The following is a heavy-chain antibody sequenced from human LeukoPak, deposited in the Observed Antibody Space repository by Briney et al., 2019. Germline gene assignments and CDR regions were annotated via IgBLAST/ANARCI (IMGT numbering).Heavy chain of an antibody. V-gene: IGHV3-30*02. J-gene: IGHJ4*02. CDR3: AKDPGGYSGSYYGIVDY. D-gene: IGHD1-26*01. CDR2: IRYDGSNK. CDR1: GFTFSSYG. Sequence: GGSLRLSCAASGFTFSSYGMHWVRQAPGKGLEWVAFIRYDGSNKYYADSVKGRFTISRDKSKNTLYLQMNSLRAEDTAVYYCAKDPGGYSGSYYGIVDYWGQGTLVTVSS.